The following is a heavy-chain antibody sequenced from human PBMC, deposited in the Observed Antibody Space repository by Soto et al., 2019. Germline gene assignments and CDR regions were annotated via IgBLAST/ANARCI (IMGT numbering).Heavy chain of an antibody. CDR1: GGSISSSSYY. CDR3: ARHIGEYYDFWSGPMRGYFDY. CDR2: IYYSGST. Sequence: QLQLQESGPGLVKPSETLSLTCTVSGGSISSSSYYWGWIRQPPGKGLEWIGSIYYSGSTYYNPSLKSRVTISVDTSKNQFSLKLSSVTAADTAVYYCARHIGEYYDFWSGPMRGYFDYWGQGTLVTVSS. J-gene: IGHJ4*02. V-gene: IGHV4-39*01. D-gene: IGHD3-3*01.